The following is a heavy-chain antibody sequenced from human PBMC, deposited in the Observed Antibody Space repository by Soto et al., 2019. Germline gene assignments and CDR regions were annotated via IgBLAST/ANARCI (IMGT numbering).Heavy chain of an antibody. CDR3: TTDPGYNWNDGPDYFDY. J-gene: IGHJ4*02. Sequence: GGSMKLSCAASGFTFRSYRMNWVRQAPGKGLEWVGRIKSKTDGGTTDYAAPVKGRFTISRDDSKNTLYLQMNSLKTEDTAVYYCTTDPGYNWNDGPDYFDYWGQGTLVTVSS. CDR1: GFTFRSYR. D-gene: IGHD1-1*01. V-gene: IGHV3-15*07. CDR2: IKSKTDGGTT.